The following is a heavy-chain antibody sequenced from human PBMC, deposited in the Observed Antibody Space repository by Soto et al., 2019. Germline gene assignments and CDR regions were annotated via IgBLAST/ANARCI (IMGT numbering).Heavy chain of an antibody. Sequence: ASVKVSCKASGYTFTGYYMHWVRQAPGQGLEWMGWINPNSGGTNYAQKFQGWVTMTRDTSISTAYMELSRLRSDDTAVYYCAREAVAATQTTNWFDPWGQGTLVTVSS. V-gene: IGHV1-2*04. CDR2: INPNSGGT. J-gene: IGHJ5*02. CDR1: GYTFTGYY. CDR3: AREAVAATQTTNWFDP. D-gene: IGHD2-15*01.